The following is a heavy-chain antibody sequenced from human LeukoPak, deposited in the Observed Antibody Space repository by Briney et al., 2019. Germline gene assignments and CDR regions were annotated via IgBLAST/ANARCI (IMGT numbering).Heavy chain of an antibody. V-gene: IGHV3-7*05. CDR2: IHQDGNEK. Sequence: PGGSLRLSCAASGIAFSSNWVTWVRQAPGKGLEWVANIHQDGNEKYYGDSVRGRFTISRDNAKNSVFLQMNSLRAEDTAVYYCAGDSRGYYTFDYWGQGTLVTVSS. J-gene: IGHJ4*02. CDR3: AGDSRGYYTFDY. D-gene: IGHD3-3*01. CDR1: GIAFSSNW.